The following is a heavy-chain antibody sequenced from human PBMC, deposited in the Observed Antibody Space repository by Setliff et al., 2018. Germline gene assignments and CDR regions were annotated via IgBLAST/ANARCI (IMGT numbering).Heavy chain of an antibody. CDR3: ARGWAALGIIGY. V-gene: IGHV1-8*02. CDR1: GYTFTSYD. Sequence: ASVKVSCKASGYTFTSYDINWVRQATGQGLEWMGWVNPNSGNTGYAQKFQGRVTMTRNTSISTAYMELSSLTSEDTAVYYCARGWAALGIIGYWGQGTPVTVSS. CDR2: VNPNSGNT. J-gene: IGHJ4*02. D-gene: IGHD7-27*01.